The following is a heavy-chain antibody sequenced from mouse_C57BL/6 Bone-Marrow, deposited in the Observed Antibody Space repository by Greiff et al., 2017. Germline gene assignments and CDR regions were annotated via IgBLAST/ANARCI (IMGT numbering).Heavy chain of an antibody. CDR3: AKIDY. CDR2: INPSSGYT. V-gene: IGHV1-7*01. J-gene: IGHJ2*01. CDR1: GYTFTSYW. Sequence: QVQLQQSGAELAKPGASVKLSCKASGYTFTSYWMHWVKQRPGQGLEWIGYINPSSGYTKYNQKFKDKATLTADKYSSTAYMQLSSLTYEDAAVYYCAKIDYWGQGTTLTVSS.